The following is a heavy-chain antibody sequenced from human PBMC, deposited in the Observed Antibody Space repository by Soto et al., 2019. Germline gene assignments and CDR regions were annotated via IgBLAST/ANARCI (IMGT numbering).Heavy chain of an antibody. CDR2: IWYDGSNK. D-gene: IGHD2-2*01. V-gene: IGHV3-33*01. J-gene: IGHJ6*03. CDR1: GFTFSSYG. CDR3: ARDPALGYCSSTSCYALIYYYYMDV. Sequence: PGGSLRLSCAASGFTFSSYGMHWVRQAPGKGLEWVAVIWYDGSNKYYADSVKGRFTISRDNSKNTLYLQMNSLRAEDTAVYYCARDPALGYCSSTSCYALIYYYYMDVWGKGTTVTVSS.